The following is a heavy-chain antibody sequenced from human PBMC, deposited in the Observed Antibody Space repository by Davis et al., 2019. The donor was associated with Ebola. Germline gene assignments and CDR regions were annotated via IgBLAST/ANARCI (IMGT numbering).Heavy chain of an antibody. CDR1: VFTFSSYW. CDR2: IKQDGSEK. Sequence: GESLKISCAASVFTFSSYWMSWVRQAPGKGLEWVANIKQDGSEKYYVDSVKGRFTISGDNAKNSLYLQMNSLRAEDTAVYYCARDRPLDFFFGDYYGMDVWGQGTTVTVSS. D-gene: IGHD3-16*01. V-gene: IGHV3-7*01. CDR3: ARDRPLDFFFGDYYGMDV. J-gene: IGHJ6*02.